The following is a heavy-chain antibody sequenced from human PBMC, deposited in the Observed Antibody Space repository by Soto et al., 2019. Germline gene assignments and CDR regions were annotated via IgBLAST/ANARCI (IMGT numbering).Heavy chain of an antibody. V-gene: IGHV2-5*02. CDR2: IYFDDDK. Sequence: QITLKESGPTLVKPTQTLTLTCTFSGFSLSTSGVGVGWIRQPPGKALEWLALIYFDDDKRYSPSLQRRLTITTDTSKNQVVLTMTNMDPVDTATYYCATHGSGTYYNPMYNGFDPWGQGTLVTVSS. CDR1: GFSLSTSGVG. J-gene: IGHJ5*02. D-gene: IGHD3-10*01. CDR3: ATHGSGTYYNPMYNGFDP.